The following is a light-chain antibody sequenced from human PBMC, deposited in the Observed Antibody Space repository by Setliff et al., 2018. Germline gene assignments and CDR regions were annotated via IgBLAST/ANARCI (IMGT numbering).Light chain of an antibody. V-gene: IGKV1-12*01. CDR2: GAT. CDR3: QQANSVPYT. Sequence: DIQMTQSPSSVSASVGDSVTITCRASQGINTWLAWYQQKPGKAPELLIYGATTLQSGMPSRFSGSGSGTDFTLTISSLQPEDFATYYCQQANSVPYTFGQGTRLEIK. J-gene: IGKJ5*01. CDR1: QGINTW.